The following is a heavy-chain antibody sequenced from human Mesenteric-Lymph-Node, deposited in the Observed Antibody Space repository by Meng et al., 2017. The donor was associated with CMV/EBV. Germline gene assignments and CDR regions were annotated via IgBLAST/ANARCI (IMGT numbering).Heavy chain of an antibody. Sequence: GESLKISCAASGFTFDDYGMSWVRQAPGKGLEWVSGINWNGGSTGYADSVKGRFTISRDNSKNTLYLQMNSLRAEDTAVYYCAKDGDSSGWYAFDIWGQGTMVTVSS. J-gene: IGHJ3*02. CDR2: INWNGGST. V-gene: IGHV3-20*04. CDR1: GFTFDDYG. CDR3: AKDGDSSGWYAFDI. D-gene: IGHD6-19*01.